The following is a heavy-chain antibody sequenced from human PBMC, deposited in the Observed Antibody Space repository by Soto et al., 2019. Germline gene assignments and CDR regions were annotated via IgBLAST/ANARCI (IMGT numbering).Heavy chain of an antibody. Sequence: QLQLQESGPGLVKPSETLSLTCTVSGGSISSSSYYWGWIRQPPGKGLEWIGSIYYSGSTYYNPSLKSRVTISVDTSKNQFSLKLSSVTAADTAVYYCARRFGEWELLDYWGQGTLVTVSS. J-gene: IGHJ4*02. D-gene: IGHD1-26*01. CDR1: GGSISSSSYY. CDR3: ARRFGEWELLDY. CDR2: IYYSGST. V-gene: IGHV4-39*01.